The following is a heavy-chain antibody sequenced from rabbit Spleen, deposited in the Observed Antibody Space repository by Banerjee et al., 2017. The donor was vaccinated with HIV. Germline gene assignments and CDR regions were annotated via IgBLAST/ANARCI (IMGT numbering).Heavy chain of an antibody. V-gene: IGHV1S40*01. CDR2: IDIGSSGFT. CDR3: ARDTSTSFSSYGMDL. Sequence: QSLEESGGDLVKPGASLTLTCIASGVSFSGDSYMCWVRQAPGKGLEWIVCIDIGSSGFTYYANWAKGRFTISKTSSTTVTLQMTRLTAADTATYFCARDTSTSFSSYGMDLWGPGTLVTVS. J-gene: IGHJ6*01. D-gene: IGHD1-1*01. CDR1: GVSFSGDSY.